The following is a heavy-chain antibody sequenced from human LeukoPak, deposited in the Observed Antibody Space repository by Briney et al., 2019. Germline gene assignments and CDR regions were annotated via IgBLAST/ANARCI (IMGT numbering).Heavy chain of an antibody. CDR2: INWNGGST. D-gene: IGHD2-2*01. J-gene: IGHJ5*02. V-gene: IGHV3-20*01. CDR3: ARERGYCSSTSCLLPFDP. Sequence: PGGSLRLSCAASGFTFDDYGMSWVRQAPGKGLEWVSGINWNGGSTGYADSVKGRFTISRDNAKNSLYLQMNSLRAEDTALYHCARERGYCSSTSCLLPFDPWGQGTLVTVSS. CDR1: GFTFDDYG.